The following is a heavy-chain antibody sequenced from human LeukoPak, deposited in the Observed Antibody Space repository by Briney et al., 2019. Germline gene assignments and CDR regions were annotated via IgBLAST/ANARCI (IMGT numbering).Heavy chain of an antibody. D-gene: IGHD6-6*01. CDR3: ARGPSIAARPYFDY. CDR2: IIPIFGTA. V-gene: IGHV1-69*05. J-gene: IGHJ4*02. Sequence: SVKVSCKASGGTLSSYAISWVRQAPGQGLEWMGGIIPIFGTANYAQKFQGRVTITTDESTSTAYMELSSLRSEDTAVYYCARGPSIAARPYFDYWSQGTLVTVSS. CDR1: GGTLSSYA.